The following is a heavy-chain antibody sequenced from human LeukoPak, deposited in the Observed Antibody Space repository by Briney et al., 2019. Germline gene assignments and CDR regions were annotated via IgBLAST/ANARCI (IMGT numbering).Heavy chain of an antibody. D-gene: IGHD3-22*01. V-gene: IGHV1-69*13. CDR3: ARERSYYYDSSGYYDWFDP. Sequence: SVKVSCKASGGTFSSYAISWVRQAPGQGLEWMGGIIPIFGTTNYAQKFQGRVTITADESTSTAYMELSSLRSEDTAVYYCARERSYYYDSSGYYDWFDPWGQGTLVTVSS. CDR2: IIPIFGTT. CDR1: GGTFSSYA. J-gene: IGHJ5*02.